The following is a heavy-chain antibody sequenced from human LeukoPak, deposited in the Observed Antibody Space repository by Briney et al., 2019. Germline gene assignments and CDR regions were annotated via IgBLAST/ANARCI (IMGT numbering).Heavy chain of an antibody. D-gene: IGHD2-2*01. V-gene: IGHV3-23*01. CDR2: ISGSGGST. Sequence: PGGSLRLSCAAPGFTFSSYAMGWVRQAPGKGLEWVSAISGSGGSTYYADSVKGRFTISRDNSKNTLYLQMNSLRAEDTAVYYCAKGGYCSSTSCYSYYYYYMDVWGKGTTVTVSS. J-gene: IGHJ6*03. CDR3: AKGGYCSSTSCYSYYYYYMDV. CDR1: GFTFSSYA.